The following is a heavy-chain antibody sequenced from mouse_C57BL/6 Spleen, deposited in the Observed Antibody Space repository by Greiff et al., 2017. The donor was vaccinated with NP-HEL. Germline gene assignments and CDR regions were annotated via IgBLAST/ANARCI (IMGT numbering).Heavy chain of an antibody. J-gene: IGHJ4*01. D-gene: IGHD2-10*01. CDR1: GFTFSNYW. CDR2: IRLKSDNYAT. Sequence: EVMLVESGGGLVQPGGSMKLSCVASGFTFSNYWMNWVRQSPEKGLEWVAQIRLKSDNYATHYAESLKGRFTISRDDSKSSVYLQMNNLRAEDTGIYYCTGRLLLWDMDDWGQGTSVTVSS. CDR3: TGRLLLWDMDD. V-gene: IGHV6-3*01.